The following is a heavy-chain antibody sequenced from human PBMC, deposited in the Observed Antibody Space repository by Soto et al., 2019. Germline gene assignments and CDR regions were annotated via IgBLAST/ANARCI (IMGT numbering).Heavy chain of an antibody. Sequence: PSETLSLTCTVSGGSISSYYWSWIRQPPGKGLEWIGYIYYSGSTNYNPSLKSRVTISVDTSKNQFSLKLSSVTAADTAVYYCATGQVDTAMVLFDYWGQGTLVTVSS. CDR3: ATGQVDTAMVLFDY. CDR1: GGSISSYY. J-gene: IGHJ4*02. CDR2: IYYSGST. V-gene: IGHV4-59*01. D-gene: IGHD5-18*01.